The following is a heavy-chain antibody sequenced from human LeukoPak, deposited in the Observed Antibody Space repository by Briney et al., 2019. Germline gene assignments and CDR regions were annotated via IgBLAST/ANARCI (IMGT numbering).Heavy chain of an antibody. Sequence: GGSLRLSCAASGFTFSSYGMHWVRQAPGKGLEWVAVIWYDGSNKYYADSVKGRFTISRDNSKNTLYLQMNSLRAEDTAVYYCARTPGGCSGGSCYSGSIDYWGQGTLVTVSS. D-gene: IGHD2-15*01. J-gene: IGHJ4*02. CDR1: GFTFSSYG. CDR3: ARTPGGCSGGSCYSGSIDY. CDR2: IWYDGSNK. V-gene: IGHV3-33*01.